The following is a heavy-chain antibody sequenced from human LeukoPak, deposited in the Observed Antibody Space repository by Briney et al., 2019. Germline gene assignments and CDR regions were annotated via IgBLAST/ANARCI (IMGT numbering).Heavy chain of an antibody. J-gene: IGHJ4*02. CDR1: GFTFSSYG. D-gene: IGHD1-26*01. Sequence: GGSLRLSCAASGFTFSSYGMHWVRQAPGKGLKWVTFIRFDGGNKYYADSVKGRFTISRDNSKNTLYLQMNSLRAEDTAVYYCAKEPRIVGATSCPDYWGQGTLVTVSS. V-gene: IGHV3-30*02. CDR3: AKEPRIVGATSCPDY. CDR2: IRFDGGNK.